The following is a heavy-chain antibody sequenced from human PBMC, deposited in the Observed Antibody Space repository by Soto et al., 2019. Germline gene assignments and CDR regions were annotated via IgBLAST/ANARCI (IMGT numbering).Heavy chain of an antibody. CDR1: GYSFTDYW. D-gene: IGHD3-16*01. Sequence: PGESLKISCKGSGYSFTDYWIGWVRQMPGKGLEWMGIIYVGDSDTRYSPTLQGQVTMSVDKSSRTAYLQWNSLRASDTARDYCARSHDLTLVSWGQGTMVTVS. CDR3: ARSHDLTLVS. V-gene: IGHV5-51*01. J-gene: IGHJ4*02. CDR2: IYVGDSDT.